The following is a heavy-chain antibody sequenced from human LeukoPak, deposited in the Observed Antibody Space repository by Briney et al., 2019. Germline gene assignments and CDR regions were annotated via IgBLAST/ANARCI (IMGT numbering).Heavy chain of an antibody. Sequence: GGSLRLSCAVSGFTFSGFWMSWSRQAPGKGLEWVASINSDGSEGYYVDVVKGRFTISRDNAKNSLYLQINSLRAEDTAVYYCARSSYSSSSSVWGQGTMVTVSS. V-gene: IGHV3-7*03. D-gene: IGHD6-6*01. CDR3: ARSSYSSSSSV. J-gene: IGHJ3*01. CDR2: INSDGSEG. CDR1: GFTFSGFW.